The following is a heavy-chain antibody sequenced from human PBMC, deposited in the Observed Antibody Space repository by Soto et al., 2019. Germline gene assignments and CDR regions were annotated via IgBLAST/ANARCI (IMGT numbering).Heavy chain of an antibody. CDR1: GFTFSSYS. CDR2: ISSSSSYI. J-gene: IGHJ6*02. CDR3: ARDALYYDILTGYPYYYYYGMDV. Sequence: GGSLRLSCAASGFTFSSYSMNWVRQAPGKGLEWVSSISSSSSYIYYADSVKGRFTISRDNAKNSLYLQMNSLRAEDTAVYYCARDALYYDILTGYPYYYYYGMDVWGQGTTVTVSS. D-gene: IGHD3-9*01. V-gene: IGHV3-21*01.